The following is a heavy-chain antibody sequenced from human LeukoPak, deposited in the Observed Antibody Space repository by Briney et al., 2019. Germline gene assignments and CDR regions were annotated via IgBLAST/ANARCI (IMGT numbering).Heavy chain of an antibody. CDR2: IYYSGST. V-gene: IGHV4-61*01. CDR3: ARDRGGEYYFDY. D-gene: IGHD4-23*01. J-gene: IGHJ4*02. CDR1: GGSVSSGSYY. Sequence: SETLSLTCTVSGGSVSSGSYYWSWIRQPPGKGLEWIGYIYYSGSTNYNPSPKSRVTISVDTSKNQFSLKLSSVTAADTAVYYCARDRGGEYYFDYWGQGTLVTVSS.